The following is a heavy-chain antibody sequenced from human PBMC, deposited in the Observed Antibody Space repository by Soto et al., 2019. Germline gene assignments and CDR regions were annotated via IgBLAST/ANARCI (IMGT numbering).Heavy chain of an antibody. D-gene: IGHD3-16*01. V-gene: IGHV5-51*01. CDR2: IYPGDSDT. CDR1: GYSFTSYW. J-gene: IGHJ6*02. CDR3: ATSTRAGGGGFYYYGMDV. Sequence: GESLKISCKGSGYSFTSYWIGWVRQMPGKGLEWMGIIYPGDSDTRYSPSFQGQVTISADKSISTAYLQWSSLKASDTAMYYCATSTRAGGGGFYYYGMDVWGQGTTVTV.